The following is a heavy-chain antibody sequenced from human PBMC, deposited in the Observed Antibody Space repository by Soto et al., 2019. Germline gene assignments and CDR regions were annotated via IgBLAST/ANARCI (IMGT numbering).Heavy chain of an antibody. V-gene: IGHV3-48*04. CDR2: ISSSGSSI. D-gene: IGHD3-22*01. CDR3: ARDTNDSSGWLNWFDP. CDR1: GFTFRMHS. Sequence: GGSLRLSCTASGFTFRMHSMNWVRQAPGKGLEWVSYISSSGSSIYYADAVRGRFTISRDNAKNSLYLQMNSLRGEDTALYYCARDTNDSSGWLNWFDPWGQGTLVTVSS. J-gene: IGHJ5*02.